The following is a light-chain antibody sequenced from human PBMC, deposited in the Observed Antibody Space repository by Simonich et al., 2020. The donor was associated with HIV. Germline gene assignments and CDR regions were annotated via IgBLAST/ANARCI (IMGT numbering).Light chain of an antibody. V-gene: IGKV1-5*03. CDR2: KAS. Sequence: DIQMTQSPSTLSASVGDRVTITCRASQSISSWLAWYKQKPGKAPKLLIYKASSLESWVPSRFSGSGSGTEFTLTISSLQPDDFATYYCQQYNSYSWTFGQGTKVEIK. J-gene: IGKJ1*01. CDR3: QQYNSYSWT. CDR1: QSISSW.